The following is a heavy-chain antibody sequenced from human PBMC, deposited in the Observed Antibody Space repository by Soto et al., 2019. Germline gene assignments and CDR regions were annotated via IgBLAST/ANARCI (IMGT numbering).Heavy chain of an antibody. CDR1: GYTFTSYG. J-gene: IGHJ4*02. Sequence: VSCKASGYTFTSYGISWVRQAPGQGLEWMGWISAYNGNTNYAQKLQGRVTMTTDTSTSTAYMELRSLRSDDTAVYYCASGDYYDSSGYYYAAFDYWGQGTLVTVSS. V-gene: IGHV1-18*01. CDR3: ASGDYYDSSGYYYAAFDY. CDR2: ISAYNGNT. D-gene: IGHD3-22*01.